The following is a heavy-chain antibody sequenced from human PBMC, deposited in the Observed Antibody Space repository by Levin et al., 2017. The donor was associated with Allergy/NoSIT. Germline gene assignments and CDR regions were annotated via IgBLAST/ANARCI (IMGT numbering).Heavy chain of an antibody. Sequence: SQTLSLTCPVSGTPISSFYWYWIRQPPGKGLEWIGYIYYAGTTDYNPSLKGRVTISLDTSTNQLSLKLTSVTAADTAVYYCVGGYAFDYWGQGTLVTVSS. CDR3: VGGYAFDY. CDR1: GTPISSFY. V-gene: IGHV4-59*01. CDR2: IYYAGTT. J-gene: IGHJ4*02. D-gene: IGHD3-16*01.